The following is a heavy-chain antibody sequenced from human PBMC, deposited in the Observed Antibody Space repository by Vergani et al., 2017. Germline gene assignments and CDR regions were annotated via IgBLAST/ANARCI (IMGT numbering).Heavy chain of an antibody. V-gene: IGHV3-72*01. CDR1: GFIFSDHY. Sequence: EVQLLESGGDLVQPGGSLRLSCVGSGFIFSDHYMDWVRQAPGKGLEWVGRIRNKANDYTTQYAASVKGRFTISRDDSKSYLYLQMNSLQTEDTALYYCVRVKGSNWNDHLYDIWGQGTLVTVSS. CDR3: VRVKGSNWNDHLYDI. CDR2: IRNKANDYTT. J-gene: IGHJ3*02. D-gene: IGHD1-1*01.